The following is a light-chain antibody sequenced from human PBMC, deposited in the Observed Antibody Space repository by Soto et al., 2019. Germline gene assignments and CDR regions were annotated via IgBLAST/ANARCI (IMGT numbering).Light chain of an antibody. V-gene: IGLV2-23*01. CDR1: SRNVGTYAL. J-gene: IGLJ2*01. CDR2: EGT. CDR3: CSFAGGAALV. Sequence: QSALTQPASVSASPGQSITISCTGTSRNVGTYALVSWYQHHPDKAPKHIIYEGTKRPSGISSRFSGSKSGNTASLTISGLQAEDDADYYCCSFAGGAALVFGGGTKVT.